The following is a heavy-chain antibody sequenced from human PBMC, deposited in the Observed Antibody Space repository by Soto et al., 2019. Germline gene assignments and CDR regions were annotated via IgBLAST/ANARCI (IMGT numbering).Heavy chain of an antibody. CDR2: IKQDESEK. D-gene: IGHD3-22*01. CDR1: GFSVRANY. Sequence: PGGSLRLSCAVSGFSVRANYMSWVRQAPGKGLEWVANIKQDESEKYYVDSVKGRFTISRDNAKNSLHLQMNSLRAEDTAVYYCARVNDDSSGYRPVDCWGQGTLVTVSS. CDR3: ARVNDDSSGYRPVDC. V-gene: IGHV3-7*01. J-gene: IGHJ4*02.